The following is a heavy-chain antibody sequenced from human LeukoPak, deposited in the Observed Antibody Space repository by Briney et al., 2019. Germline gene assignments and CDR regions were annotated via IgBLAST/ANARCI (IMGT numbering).Heavy chain of an antibody. Sequence: SETLSLTCTVSGGSISSGGFFWSWIRQHPGKGLEWLGSISYSGSTFYNPSLKSRVTISVDTSNNQFSLKLSSVAAADTAVYYCARAVNLNEFDYWGQGTLVTVSS. V-gene: IGHV4-31*03. CDR2: ISYSGST. CDR1: GGSISSGGFF. CDR3: ARAVNLNEFDY. D-gene: IGHD1-20*01. J-gene: IGHJ4*02.